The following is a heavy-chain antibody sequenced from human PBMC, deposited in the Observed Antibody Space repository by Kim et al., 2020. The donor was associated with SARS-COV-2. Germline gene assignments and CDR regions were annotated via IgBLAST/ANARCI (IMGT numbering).Heavy chain of an antibody. V-gene: IGHV1-24*01. Sequence: ASVKVSCKVSGYTITELSMHWVRQAPGKGLEWMGGFEPEDGETIYAQKFQGRVTMTEDTSTDTAYMELSSLRSEDTAVYYCATDFAYNWNYGGYWGQGTLVTVSS. J-gene: IGHJ4*02. CDR1: GYTITELS. CDR3: ATDFAYNWNYGGY. CDR2: FEPEDGET. D-gene: IGHD1-7*01.